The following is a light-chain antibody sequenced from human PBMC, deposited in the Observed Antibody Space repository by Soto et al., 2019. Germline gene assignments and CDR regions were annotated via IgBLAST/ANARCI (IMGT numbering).Light chain of an antibody. J-gene: IGKJ1*01. CDR2: GAS. CDR1: QSVDSSS. CDR3: QQYETSPAWT. Sequence: EIVLTQSPGNLSVSLGETATLSCTASQSVDSSSLAWYQQKPGQAPRLLIYGASSRATGIPDRFSGSGSGTDFTLTVSRLEPEDFAVYYCQQYETSPAWTFGQWTKVDVK. V-gene: IGKV3-20*01.